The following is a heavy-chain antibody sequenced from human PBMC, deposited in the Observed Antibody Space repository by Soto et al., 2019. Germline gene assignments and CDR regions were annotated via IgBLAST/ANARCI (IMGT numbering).Heavy chain of an antibody. J-gene: IGHJ4*02. Sequence: GGSLRLSCAASGFTFSSFEMNWVRQAPGKGLEWVSKIGSSGSTIWYADSVKGRFTISRDNAKNSLYLQMNSLRGEDTAVYYCPRATYSSSYYFDSWGQGTLVTVSS. V-gene: IGHV3-48*03. CDR2: IGSSGSTI. CDR3: PRATYSSSYYFDS. D-gene: IGHD6-6*01. CDR1: GFTFSSFE.